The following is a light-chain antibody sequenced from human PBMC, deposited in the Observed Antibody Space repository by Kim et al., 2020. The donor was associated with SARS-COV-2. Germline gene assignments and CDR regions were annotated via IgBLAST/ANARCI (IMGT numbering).Light chain of an antibody. CDR2: VNSDGSH. J-gene: IGLJ3*02. V-gene: IGLV4-69*01. Sequence: QPVLTQSPSASAFLGASVKLTCTLSNGHYNYAIAWHQQQPGKGPRYLMKVNSDGSHSKGDGIPDRFSGSSSGAERYLTISSLQSDDEADYYCQTWGPGIRVFGGGTKVTVL. CDR3: QTWGPGIRV. CDR1: NGHYNYA.